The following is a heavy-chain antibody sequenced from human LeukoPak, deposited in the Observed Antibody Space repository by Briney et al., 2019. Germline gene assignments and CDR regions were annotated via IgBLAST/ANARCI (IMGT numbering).Heavy chain of an antibody. Sequence: SETLSLTCTVSGGSISSGGYYWSWIRQHPGKGLEWIGYIYYSGSTYYNPSLKSRVTISVDTSKNQFSLKLSSVTAADTAVYYCAGGGSHYYYGMDVWGQGTTVTVSS. J-gene: IGHJ6*02. CDR1: GGSISSGGYY. CDR3: AGGGSHYYYGMDV. V-gene: IGHV4-31*03. CDR2: IYYSGST. D-gene: IGHD3-16*01.